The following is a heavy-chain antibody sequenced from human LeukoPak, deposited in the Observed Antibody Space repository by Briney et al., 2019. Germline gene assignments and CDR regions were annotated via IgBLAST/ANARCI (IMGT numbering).Heavy chain of an antibody. J-gene: IGHJ3*02. CDR3: ARRGDYVWGSYRYSAFDI. V-gene: IGHV4-39*01. CDR1: GGSISSGGYY. Sequence: SSETLSLTCAVSGGSISSGGYYWGWIRQPPGKGLEWIGSIYYSGSTYYNPSLKSRVTISVDTSKNQFSLKLSSVTAADTAVYYCARRGDYVWGSYRYSAFDIWGQGTMVTVSS. D-gene: IGHD3-16*02. CDR2: IYYSGST.